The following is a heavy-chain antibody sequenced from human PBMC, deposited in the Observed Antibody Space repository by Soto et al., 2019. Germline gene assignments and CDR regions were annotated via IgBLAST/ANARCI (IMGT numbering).Heavy chain of an antibody. D-gene: IGHD6-13*01. CDR2: IIPIFGTA. V-gene: IGHV1-69*13. CDR1: GGTFSSYA. Sequence: ASVKVSCKASGGTFSSYAISWVRQAPGQGLEWMGGIIPIFGTANYAQKFQGRVTITADESTSTAYMELSSLRSEDTAVYYCARGRIAAAGPRFDYWGQVPPVTFSS. J-gene: IGHJ4*02. CDR3: ARGRIAAAGPRFDY.